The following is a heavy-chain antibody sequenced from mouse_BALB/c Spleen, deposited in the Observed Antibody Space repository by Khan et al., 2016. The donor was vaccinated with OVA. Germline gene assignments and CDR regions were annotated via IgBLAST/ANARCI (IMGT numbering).Heavy chain of an antibody. CDR2: IWSDGST. Sequence: VQLKQSGPGLVAPSQNLSITCTISGFSLTNYGVHWLRQPPGKGLEWLVVIWSDGSTAYNSALKSRLSISKDNSKSQVFLKMNSLQTDDTAMYYCARQPYYHYYVMDYWGQGTSVTVSS. CDR1: GFSLTNYG. CDR3: ARQPYYHYYVMDY. D-gene: IGHD2-10*01. J-gene: IGHJ4*01. V-gene: IGHV2-6-1*01.